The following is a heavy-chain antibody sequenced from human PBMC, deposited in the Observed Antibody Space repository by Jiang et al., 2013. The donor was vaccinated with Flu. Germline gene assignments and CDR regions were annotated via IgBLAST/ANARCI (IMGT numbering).Heavy chain of an antibody. Sequence: GLVKPSQTLSLTCTVSGGSISSGSYYWSWIRQPAGKGLEWIGRIYTSGSTNYNPSLKSRVTISVDTSKNQFSLKLSSVTAADTAVYYCARSGAVRGGTIDYWGQGTLVTVSS. CDR3: ARSGAVRGGTIDY. V-gene: IGHV4-61*02. D-gene: IGHD3-10*01. J-gene: IGHJ4*02. CDR2: IYTSGST. CDR1: GGSISSGSYY.